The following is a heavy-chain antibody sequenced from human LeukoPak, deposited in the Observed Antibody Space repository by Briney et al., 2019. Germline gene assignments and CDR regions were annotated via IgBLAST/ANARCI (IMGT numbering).Heavy chain of an antibody. CDR1: SASVSSYY. CDR3: ARDFYYDSSGYYLHDAFDI. CDR2: IYHSGST. Sequence: SETLSLTCTISSASVSSYYWSWIRQPPGKGLEWIGYIYHSGSTNYNPSLKSRVTISLDTSKNQFSLKLSSVTAADTAVYYCARDFYYDSSGYYLHDAFDIWGQGTMVTVSS. V-gene: IGHV4-59*02. J-gene: IGHJ3*02. D-gene: IGHD3-22*01.